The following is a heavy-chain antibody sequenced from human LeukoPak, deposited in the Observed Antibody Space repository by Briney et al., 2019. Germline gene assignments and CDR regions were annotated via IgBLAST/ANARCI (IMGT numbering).Heavy chain of an antibody. V-gene: IGHV4-59*01. CDR3: ARGSYEEGYSYGLDY. CDR1: GGSTSSYY. CDR2: IYYSGST. J-gene: IGHJ4*02. D-gene: IGHD5-18*01. Sequence: SETLSLTCTVSGGSTSSYYWSWIRQPPGKGLEWIGYIYYSGSTNYNPSLKSRVTISVDTSKNQFSLKLSSVTAADTAVYYCARGSYEEGYSYGLDYWGQGTLVTVSS.